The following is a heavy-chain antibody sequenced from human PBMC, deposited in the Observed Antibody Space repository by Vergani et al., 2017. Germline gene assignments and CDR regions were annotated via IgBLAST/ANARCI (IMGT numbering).Heavy chain of an antibody. CDR3: AGSSGPYCSGGSSYWDCYYMDA. J-gene: IGHJ6*03. CDR1: GFTFSSYS. V-gene: IGHV3-21*01. CDR2: ISSSSSYI. D-gene: IGHD2-15*01. Sequence: EVQMVESGGGLVKPGGSLRLSCAASGFTFSSYSMNWVRQAPGKGLEWVSSISSSSSYIYYADSVKGRFTISRDNAKKSMYLQMNSLKAEDTAVYYCAGSSGPYCSGGSSYWDCYYMDAWGKGTTVTVCS.